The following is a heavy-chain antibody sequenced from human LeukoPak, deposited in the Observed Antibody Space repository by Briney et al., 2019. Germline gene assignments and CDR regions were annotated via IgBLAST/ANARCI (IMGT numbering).Heavy chain of an antibody. CDR1: GFTFSSYA. V-gene: IGHV3-23*01. J-gene: IGHJ4*02. CDR3: EKRGRYYFDQ. Sequence: GGCLRLSCAASGFTFSSYAMSWVRQAPGKWLEWVSTITASGGTYYADSLKGRFTISRDTYKNTLYLQINSLRAEDTAVYYCEKRGRYYFDQWGQGTLVTVSS. CDR2: ITASGGT.